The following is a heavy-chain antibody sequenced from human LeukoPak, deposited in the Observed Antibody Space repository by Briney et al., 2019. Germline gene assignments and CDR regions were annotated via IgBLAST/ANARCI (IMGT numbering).Heavy chain of an antibody. CDR3: ARDRPNYYGSDGHYYRRDGDY. J-gene: IGHJ4*02. Sequence: GWSLRLSCAASGFTFSIYAVSWVRQAPGKGLQWVSSITSRGESTWYVDSVKGRFTITRDNSENTLYLQMHSLRAEDTAVYYCARDRPNYYGSDGHYYRRDGDYWGRGTLVSVSS. V-gene: IGHV3-23*01. CDR2: ITSRGEST. D-gene: IGHD3-22*01. CDR1: GFTFSIYA.